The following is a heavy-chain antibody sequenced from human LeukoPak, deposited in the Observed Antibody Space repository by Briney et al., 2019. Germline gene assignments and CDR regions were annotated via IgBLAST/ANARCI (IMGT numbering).Heavy chain of an antibody. CDR3: ARLVRGIYDYFDY. V-gene: IGHV4-38-2*02. D-gene: IGHD3-10*01. Sequence: SETLSLTCTVSGYSISSGYYWGWIRQPPGKGLEWIGSIYHSGSTYYNPSLKSRVTISVDTSKNQFSLKLSSVTAADTAVYYCARLVRGIYDYFDYWGQGTLVTVSS. CDR1: GYSISSGYY. CDR2: IYHSGST. J-gene: IGHJ4*02.